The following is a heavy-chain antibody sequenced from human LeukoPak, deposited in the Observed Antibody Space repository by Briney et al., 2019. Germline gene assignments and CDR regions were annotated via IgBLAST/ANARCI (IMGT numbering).Heavy chain of an antibody. CDR1: GFSFTMYG. D-gene: IGHD6-19*01. J-gene: IGHJ4*02. V-gene: IGHV3-30*18. Sequence: GSLRLSCAASGFSFTMYGIHWVRQAPGKGLEWVAVISTDGNNEYYANSVKGRFTISRDNSKNTVYLQMTSLRTEDTAVYYCAKDQIGWAPGYVSGPLDQWGQGTLVTVSS. CDR3: AKDQIGWAPGYVSGPLDQ. CDR2: ISTDGNNE.